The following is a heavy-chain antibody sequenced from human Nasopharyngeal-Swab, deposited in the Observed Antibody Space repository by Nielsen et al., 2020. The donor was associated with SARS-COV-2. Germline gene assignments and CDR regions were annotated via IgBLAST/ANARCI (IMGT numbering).Heavy chain of an antibody. CDR2: ISSGGSTI. J-gene: IGHJ4*02. V-gene: IGHV3-11*04. D-gene: IGHD2-15*01. CDR3: ARESSYCSGGSCYGGWYYFDY. CDR1: GFTLSDYY. Sequence: GESLKISCAASGFTLSDYYMSWIRQAPGKGLEWVSYISSGGSTIYYADSVKGRFTISRDNAKNSLYLQMNSLRAEDTAVYYCARESSYCSGGSCYGGWYYFDYWGQGTLVTVSS.